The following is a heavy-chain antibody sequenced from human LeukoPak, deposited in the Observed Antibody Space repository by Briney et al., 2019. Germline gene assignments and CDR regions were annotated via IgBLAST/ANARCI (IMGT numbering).Heavy chain of an antibody. CDR1: GFTFSSYA. CDR3: ALGSGSLPFH. J-gene: IGHJ4*02. Sequence: GRSLRLSCAASGFTFSSYAMHWVRQAPGKGLEWVAVISYDGSNKYYADSVKGRFTISRDNSKNTLYLQMNSLRAEDTAVYYCALGSGSLPFHWGQGTLVTVSS. D-gene: IGHD3-10*01. CDR2: ISYDGSNK. V-gene: IGHV3-30*04.